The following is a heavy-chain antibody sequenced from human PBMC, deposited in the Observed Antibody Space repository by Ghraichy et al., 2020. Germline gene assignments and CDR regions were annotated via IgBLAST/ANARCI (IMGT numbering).Heavy chain of an antibody. CDR1: GDSISSSPYL. J-gene: IGHJ5*02. Sequence: SETLSLTCKVSGDSISSSPYLWDWIRQPPGKGLEWIGSINNGRGTFYNPSLKSRVTISVDTSKNQFSLTVTSVSAADTAVYYCARHSDGRSTPRGFDPWGQGTLVTVSS. D-gene: IGHD2-2*01. V-gene: IGHV4-39*01. CDR3: ARHSDGRSTPRGFDP. CDR2: INNGRGT.